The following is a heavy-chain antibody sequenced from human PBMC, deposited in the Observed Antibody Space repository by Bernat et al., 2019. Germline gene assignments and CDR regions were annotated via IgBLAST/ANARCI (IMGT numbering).Heavy chain of an antibody. Sequence: EVQLVESGGGLIQPGGSLRLSCAASGFTVTNNYMSWVRQAPGKGLEWLSVIYSGGSTYYVDSVKGRFTISRDSSKNTLYLQMNSLRVDDTAVYYCARDRGGCLGYWGQGTLVTVSS. V-gene: IGHV3-53*01. CDR1: GFTVTNNY. D-gene: IGHD2-15*01. CDR2: IYSGGST. J-gene: IGHJ4*02. CDR3: ARDRGGCLGY.